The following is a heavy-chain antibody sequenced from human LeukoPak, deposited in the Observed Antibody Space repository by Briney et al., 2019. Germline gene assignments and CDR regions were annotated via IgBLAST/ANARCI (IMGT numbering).Heavy chain of an antibody. CDR3: ARGRGDSSSWYFDY. V-gene: IGHV3-23*01. CDR2: ISDGVGTT. J-gene: IGHJ4*02. CDR1: GFTFSDYA. D-gene: IGHD6-13*01. Sequence: PGGSLRLSCAASGFTFSDYAMSWVRQAPGKGLEWVSVISDGVGTTYYAVSVRGRFTISRDNSKNRLYPQMNSLRVEDTAVYYCARGRGDSSSWYFDYWGQGTLVTVSS.